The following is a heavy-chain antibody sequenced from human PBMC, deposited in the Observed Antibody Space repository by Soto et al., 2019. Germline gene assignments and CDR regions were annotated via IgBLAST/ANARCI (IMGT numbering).Heavy chain of an antibody. J-gene: IGHJ4*02. Sequence: GGSLRLSCAASGFTFSSYSMNWVRQAPGKGLEWVSYISSSSSTIYYADSVKGRFTISRDNAKNSLYLQMNSLRAEDTAVYYCAKAHGLRFSLTSKIESFDYWGQGTLVTVSS. V-gene: IGHV3-48*01. D-gene: IGHD3-9*01. CDR2: ISSSSSTI. CDR3: AKAHGLRFSLTSKIESFDY. CDR1: GFTFSSYS.